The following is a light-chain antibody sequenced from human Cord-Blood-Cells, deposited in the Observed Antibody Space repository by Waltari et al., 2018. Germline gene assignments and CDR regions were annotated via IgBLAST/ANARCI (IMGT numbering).Light chain of an antibody. CDR2: DAS. V-gene: IGKV1-5*01. CDR3: QQYNSYSYT. Sequence: IQMTQSPSTLSASVGDRVTITCRASQSISSWLAWYQQKPGKAPKLLIYDASSLESGVPSMFSGSGSGTEFTLTISSLQPDDFATYYCQQYNSYSYTFGQGTKLEIK. J-gene: IGKJ2*01. CDR1: QSISSW.